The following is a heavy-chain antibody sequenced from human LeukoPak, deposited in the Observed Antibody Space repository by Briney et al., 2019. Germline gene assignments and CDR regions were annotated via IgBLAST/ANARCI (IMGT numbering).Heavy chain of an antibody. CDR3: ARGQLLPGYYGMDV. CDR2: IIPILGIA. V-gene: IGHV1-69*04. D-gene: IGHD2-2*01. Sequence: ASVKVSCKASGGTFSSYAISWVRQAPGQGLEWMGRIIPILGIANYAQKFQGRVTITADKSTSTAYMELSSLRSEDAAVYYCARGQLLPGYYGMDVWGQGTTVTVSS. J-gene: IGHJ6*02. CDR1: GGTFSSYA.